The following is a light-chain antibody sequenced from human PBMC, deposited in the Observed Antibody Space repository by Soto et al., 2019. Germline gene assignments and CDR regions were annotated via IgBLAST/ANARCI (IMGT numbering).Light chain of an antibody. CDR3: QQSYSTAIT. CDR2: AAS. CDR1: QSISSH. V-gene: IGKV1-39*01. Sequence: DIQMTQSPSSLSASVGDRVTITCRASQSISSHLNWYQQKPGKAPKLLIYAASSLQSGVPSRFSGSGSGTDFTLTISSLQPEDFATYYCQQSYSTAITFGPGTKVDIK. J-gene: IGKJ3*01.